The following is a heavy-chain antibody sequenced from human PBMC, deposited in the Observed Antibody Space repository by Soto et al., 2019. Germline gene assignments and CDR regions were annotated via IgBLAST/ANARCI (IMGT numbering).Heavy chain of an antibody. CDR3: ARDLAHCGGDCYSDVFDI. J-gene: IGHJ3*02. CDR2: ISPYNGDA. V-gene: IGHV1-18*01. Sequence: QVQLVQSGFEVKKPGALVKVSCKASGYTFTNYGISWVRQAPGQGLEWMGWISPYNGDANYAQMLQGRLTMTTDTSTSTVHMELRSLRLDDTAVYYCARDLAHCGGDCYSDVFDIWGQGTMVTVSS. CDR1: GYTFTNYG. D-gene: IGHD2-21*02.